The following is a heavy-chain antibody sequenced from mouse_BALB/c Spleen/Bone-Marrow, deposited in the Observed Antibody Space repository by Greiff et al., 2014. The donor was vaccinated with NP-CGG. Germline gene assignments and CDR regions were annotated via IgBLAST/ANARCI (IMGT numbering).Heavy chain of an antibody. Sequence: QVQLQQSGAELARPGASVKMSCRASGYTFTTYTVHWVKQRPGQGLEWIGYINPSSDCTNYNQKFKDKATLTADKSSSTAYMQLSSLTSEDSAVYYCARRGVYDYPWFVYWGQGTLVTVSA. J-gene: IGHJ3*01. CDR1: GYTFTTYT. CDR2: INPSSDCT. CDR3: ARRGVYDYPWFVY. V-gene: IGHV1-4*01. D-gene: IGHD2-4*01.